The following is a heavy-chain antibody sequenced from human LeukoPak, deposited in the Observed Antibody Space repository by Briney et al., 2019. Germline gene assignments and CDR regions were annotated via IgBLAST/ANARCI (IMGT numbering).Heavy chain of an antibody. V-gene: IGHV4-30-4*08. Sequence: SETLSLTCTVSGGSISSGDYYWSWIRQPPGKGLEWIGYIYYSGSTYYNPSLKSRVTISVDTSKNQFSLKLSSVTAADTAVYYCARVRDSSGCDFDYWGQGTLVTVSS. J-gene: IGHJ4*02. CDR2: IYYSGST. D-gene: IGHD3-22*01. CDR1: GGSISSGDYY. CDR3: ARVRDSSGCDFDY.